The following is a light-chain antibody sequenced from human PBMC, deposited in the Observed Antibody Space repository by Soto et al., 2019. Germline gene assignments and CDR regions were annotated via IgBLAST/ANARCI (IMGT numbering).Light chain of an antibody. Sequence: DIVMTQSPDSLAVSLGERATINCKSSQSVLYSSNNKNYLAWYQQKPGQPPKLLIYWASTRESGVPDRFSGSGSGTDFTLTISSLQAEDVAVYYCQQYYSTLRTLSQGTKVELK. CDR2: WAS. V-gene: IGKV4-1*01. CDR1: QSVLYSSNNKNY. J-gene: IGKJ1*01. CDR3: QQYYSTLRT.